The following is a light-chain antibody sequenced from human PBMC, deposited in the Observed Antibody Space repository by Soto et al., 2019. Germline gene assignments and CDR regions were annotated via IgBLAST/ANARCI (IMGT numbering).Light chain of an antibody. CDR1: QSVSSY. Sequence: EIVLTQSPITLSLFPGERATLSCRASQSVSSYLAWYHQKPGQAPRLLIYDVSNRATGIPARFSGSGSGTDFTLTISSLEPEDFAVYYCQQRGTFGGGTKVDIK. CDR2: DVS. CDR3: QQRGT. V-gene: IGKV3-11*01. J-gene: IGKJ4*01.